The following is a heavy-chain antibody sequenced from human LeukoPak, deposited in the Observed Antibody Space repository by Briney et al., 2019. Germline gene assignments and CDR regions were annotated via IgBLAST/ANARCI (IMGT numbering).Heavy chain of an antibody. V-gene: IGHV3-9*01. J-gene: IGHJ6*02. CDR2: ISWNSDSI. CDR3: AKDKGITMVRGVIPHYYYGMDV. D-gene: IGHD3-10*01. Sequence: AGRSLRLSCAASGFTFDDYAMHWVRQAPGKGLEWVSGISWNSDSIGYADSVKGRFTISRDNAKNSLYLQMNSLRAEDTALYYCAKDKGITMVRGVIPHYYYGMDVWGQGTTVTVSS. CDR1: GFTFDDYA.